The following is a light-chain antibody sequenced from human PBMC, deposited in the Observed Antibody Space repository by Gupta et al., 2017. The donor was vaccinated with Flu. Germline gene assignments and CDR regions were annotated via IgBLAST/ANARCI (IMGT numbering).Light chain of an antibody. CDR2: AAS. J-gene: IGKJ1*01. Sequence: DIQMTQSPSSLSASVGDRVTITCRASQSINSYLNWYQQKPGKVPKVLIYAASGLQSGVPPRFSGSGSGTAFTFTISSLQPEEFATYYCQQSYSIPWTFGQGTKVEIK. CDR3: QQSYSIPWT. CDR1: QSINSY. V-gene: IGKV1-39*01.